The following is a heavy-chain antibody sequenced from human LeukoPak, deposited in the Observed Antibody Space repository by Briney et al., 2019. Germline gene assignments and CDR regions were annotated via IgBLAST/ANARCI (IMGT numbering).Heavy chain of an antibody. J-gene: IGHJ5*02. CDR1: GFTFSSYS. CDR2: ISSSSSYI. V-gene: IGHV3-21*01. Sequence: GGSLRLSCAASGFTFSSYSMDWVRQAPGKGLEWVSSISSSSSYIYYADSVKGRFTISRDNAKNSLYLQMNSLRAEDTAVYYCARGPLNWFDPWGQGTLVTVSS. CDR3: ARGPLNWFDP.